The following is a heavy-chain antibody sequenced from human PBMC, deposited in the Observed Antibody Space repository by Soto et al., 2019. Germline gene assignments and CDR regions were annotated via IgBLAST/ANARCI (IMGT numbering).Heavy chain of an antibody. J-gene: IGHJ5*02. CDR3: TRRGRQSANWFDP. CDR2: IIPMSGRP. Sequence: QVQLVQSGAEVKTPGSSVKVSCKASGGNFNSFSIDWVRQAPGQGLEWMGGIIPMSGRPNYAPRFQGRVTFSADKSTNTVYMEVNSLTYEDTAVYYCTRRGRQSANWFDPWGQGTLVTVSS. V-gene: IGHV1-69*06. CDR1: GGNFNSFS.